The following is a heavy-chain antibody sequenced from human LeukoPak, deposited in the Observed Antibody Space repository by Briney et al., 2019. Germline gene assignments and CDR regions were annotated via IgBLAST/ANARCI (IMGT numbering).Heavy chain of an antibody. CDR3: ARGHSDNKSASGI. Sequence: SETLSLTCAVSGGSFSGYYWTWIRQPPGKGLEWIGESTHSGRATYNPSLKSRVSIAVDTPKKQVSLKLSSVTAADTAVYYCARGHSDNKSASGIWGQGTMVTVSS. D-gene: IGHD2-21*01. CDR1: GGSFSGYY. V-gene: IGHV4-34*01. CDR2: STHSGRA. J-gene: IGHJ3*02.